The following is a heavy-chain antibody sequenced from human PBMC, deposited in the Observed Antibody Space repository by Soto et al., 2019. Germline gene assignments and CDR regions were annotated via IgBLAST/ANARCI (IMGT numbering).Heavy chain of an antibody. D-gene: IGHD3-22*01. J-gene: IGHJ4*02. V-gene: IGHV3-74*01. CDR3: ARGYYDSSGYYWVFDY. Sequence: GGSLRLSCAASGFSFSDHWMHWVRQAPGKGLVWVSRIKHDATTTKYADFVKGRFTISRDNAKNTLYLQMNSLRAEDTAVYYCARGYYDSSGYYWVFDYWGQGTLVTVSS. CDR1: GFSFSDHW. CDR2: IKHDATTT.